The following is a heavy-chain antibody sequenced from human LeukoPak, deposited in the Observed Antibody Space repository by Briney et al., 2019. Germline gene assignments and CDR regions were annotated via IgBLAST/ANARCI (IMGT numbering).Heavy chain of an antibody. CDR3: AQLTNENWFDP. D-gene: IGHD2-2*01. CDR1: GYTFTDYY. CDR2: INPHSGGT. V-gene: IGHV1-2*02. Sequence: GASVKVSCKASGYTFTDYYIHWVRQAPGQGLEWMGYINPHSGGTSSPQKFQGRVTMTTDASISTAYMELSSPRSEDTAVYYCAQLTNENWFDPWGQGTLVTVSS. J-gene: IGHJ5*02.